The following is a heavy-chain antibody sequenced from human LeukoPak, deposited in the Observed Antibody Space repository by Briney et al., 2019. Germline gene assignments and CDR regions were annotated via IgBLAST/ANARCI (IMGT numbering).Heavy chain of an antibody. Sequence: GRSLRLSCAASGFTFDDYAMHWVRQAPGKGLEWVSGISWNSGSMGYADSVKGRFTISRDNAKNSLYLQMNSLRAEDTALYYCAKDRSPDWNYEAYFDYWGQGTLVTVSS. V-gene: IGHV3-9*01. CDR1: GFTFDDYA. CDR3: AKDRSPDWNYEAYFDY. J-gene: IGHJ4*02. D-gene: IGHD1-7*01. CDR2: ISWNSGSM.